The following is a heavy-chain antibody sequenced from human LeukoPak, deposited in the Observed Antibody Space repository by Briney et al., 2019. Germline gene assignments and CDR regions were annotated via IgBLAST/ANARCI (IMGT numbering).Heavy chain of an antibody. CDR3: TREPLLPYGSGSYYPKAFDY. V-gene: IGHV3-49*04. CDR2: IRSKAYGGTT. J-gene: IGHJ4*02. Sequence: GRSLRLSCTASGFTFGDYAMSWVRQAPGKGLEWVGFIRSKAYGGTTEYAASVKGRFTISRDDSKGIAYLQMNSLKTEDTAVYYCTREPLLPYGSGSYYPKAFDYWGQGTLVTVSS. CDR1: GFTFGDYA. D-gene: IGHD3-10*01.